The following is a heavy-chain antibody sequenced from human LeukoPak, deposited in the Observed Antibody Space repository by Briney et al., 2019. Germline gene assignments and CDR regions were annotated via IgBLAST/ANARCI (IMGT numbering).Heavy chain of an antibody. V-gene: IGHV3-30-3*01. D-gene: IGHD3/OR15-3a*01. J-gene: IGHJ3*02. CDR2: ISYDGSNK. CDR3: ARDGLDGFDI. Sequence: QAGRSLRLSCAASGFTFSSYAMHWVRQAPGKGLEWVAVISYDGSNKYYADSVKGRFTISRDNSKNTLYLQMNSLRAEDTAVYYCARDGLDGFDIWGQGTMVTVSS. CDR1: GFTFSSYA.